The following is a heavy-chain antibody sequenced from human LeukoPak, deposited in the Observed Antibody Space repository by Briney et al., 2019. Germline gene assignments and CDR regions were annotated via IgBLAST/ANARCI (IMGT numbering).Heavy chain of an antibody. J-gene: IGHJ6*03. V-gene: IGHV3-7*01. CDR1: GFTFSSYE. D-gene: IGHD3-9*01. CDR2: IKQDGSEK. CDR3: ATAPDVYGSSSRSWLWPMHYYYYYMDV. Sequence: PGGSLRLSCAASGFTFSSYEMNWVRQAPGKGLEWVANIKQDGSEKYYVDSVKGQFTISRDNAKNSLYLQMNSLRAEDTAVYYCATAPDVYGSSSRSWLWPMHYYYYYMDVWGKGTTVTVSS.